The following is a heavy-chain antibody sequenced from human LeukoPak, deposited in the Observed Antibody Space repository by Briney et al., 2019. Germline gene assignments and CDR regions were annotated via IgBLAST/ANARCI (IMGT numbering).Heavy chain of an antibody. CDR3: ARGHSYGSYYFDY. CDR2: INHSAST. CDR1: GGSFSGYY. Sequence: PETLSLTCAVYGGSFSGYYWSGVRQPPGKGLERVGEINHSASTNYNPSLKSRVTISVDTSKNQFSLKLSSVTAADTAVYYCARGHSYGSYYFDYWGQGTLVTVSS. V-gene: IGHV4-34*01. J-gene: IGHJ4*02. D-gene: IGHD5-18*01.